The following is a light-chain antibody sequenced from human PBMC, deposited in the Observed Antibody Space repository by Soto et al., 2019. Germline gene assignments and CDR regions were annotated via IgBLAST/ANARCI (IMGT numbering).Light chain of an antibody. CDR2: AAS. J-gene: IGKJ2*01. V-gene: IGKV1-39*01. Sequence: DIEMTQSPASLSSFVGDRVTITCRAMQSISNYLNWYQQKPGKAPKLLIYAASSLQSGVPSRFSGSGSRTGFTLTISSLQPEDFATYFCQQSYITPYTFGQGTKLEIK. CDR3: QQSYITPYT. CDR1: QSISNY.